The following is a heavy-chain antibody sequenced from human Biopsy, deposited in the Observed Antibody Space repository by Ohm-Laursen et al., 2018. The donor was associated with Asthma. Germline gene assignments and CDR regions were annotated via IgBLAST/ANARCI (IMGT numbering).Heavy chain of an antibody. J-gene: IGHJ4*02. CDR1: GFAVSRDH. CDR2: IYSGGTS. D-gene: IGHD3-22*01. CDR3: VRGDSSNWSHYYFDY. V-gene: IGHV3-53*05. Sequence: SLRLSRAASGFAVSRDHLFWVRQAPGKGLEWVSVIYSGGTSHTADSARVRFTISRDYSKNTLYLQMHSLKAEDTAVYYCVRGDSSNWSHYYFDYWGQGTLVTVSS.